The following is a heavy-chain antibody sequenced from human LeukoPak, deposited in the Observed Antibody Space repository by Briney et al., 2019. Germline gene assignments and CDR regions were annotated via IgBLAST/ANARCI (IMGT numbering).Heavy chain of an antibody. D-gene: IGHD3-16*01. CDR3: ASTFAGRRE. CDR1: GFTFGNYW. J-gene: IGHJ4*02. V-gene: IGHV3-7*01. Sequence: GGSLRLSCAASGFTFGNYWMSWVRQAPGKGLEWVANIKQDGSEKYYVDSVKGRFTISRDNAKSSLYLQMNSLRAEDTAVYYCASTFAGRREWGQGTLVTVSS. CDR2: IKQDGSEK.